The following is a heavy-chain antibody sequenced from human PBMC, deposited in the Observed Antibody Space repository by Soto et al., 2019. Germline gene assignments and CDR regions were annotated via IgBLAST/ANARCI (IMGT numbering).Heavy chain of an antibody. J-gene: IGHJ4*02. V-gene: IGHV3-23*01. D-gene: IGHD3-22*01. CDR3: AKDPATMIVVVITFDY. CDR2: ISGSGGST. CDR1: GFTFSTYW. Sequence: PGGSLRLSCAASGFTFSTYWMHWVRQAPGKGLEWVSAISGSGGSTYYADSVKGRFTISRDNSKNTLYLQMNSLRAEDTAVYYCAKDPATMIVVVITFDYWGQGTLVTVSS.